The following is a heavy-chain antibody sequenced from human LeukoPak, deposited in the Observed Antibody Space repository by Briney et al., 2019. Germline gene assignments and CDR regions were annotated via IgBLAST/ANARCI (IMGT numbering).Heavy chain of an antibody. CDR2: ISYDGSNK. V-gene: IGHV3-30*18. CDR3: AKILRPRQELDWFDP. CDR1: GFTISSYI. J-gene: IGHJ5*02. D-gene: IGHD1-26*01. Sequence: GGSLRLSCAASGFTISSYIMNWVRQAPGKGLEWVAVISYDGSNKYYADSVKGRFTISRDNSKNTLYLQMNSLRAEDTAVYYCAKILRPRQELDWFDPWGQGTLVTVSS.